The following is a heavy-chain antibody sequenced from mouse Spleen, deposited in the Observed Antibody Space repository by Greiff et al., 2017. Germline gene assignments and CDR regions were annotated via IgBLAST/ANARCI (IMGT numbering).Heavy chain of an antibody. D-gene: IGHD2-3*01. V-gene: IGHV1-81*01. CDR3: AREGLDGYYPFDY. J-gene: IGHJ2*01. Sequence: QVQLKQSGAELARPGASVKLSCKASGYTFTSYGISWVKQRTGQGLEWIGEIYPRSGNTYYNEKFKGKATLTADKSSSTAYMELRSLTSEDSAVYFCAREGLDGYYPFDYWGQGTTLTVSS. CDR2: IYPRSGNT. CDR1: GYTFTSYG.